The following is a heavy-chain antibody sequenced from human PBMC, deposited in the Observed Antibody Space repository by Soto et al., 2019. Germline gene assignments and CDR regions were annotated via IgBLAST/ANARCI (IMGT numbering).Heavy chain of an antibody. CDR1: GFTFDDYA. V-gene: IGHV3-9*01. D-gene: IGHD2-15*01. Sequence: EVQLVESGGGLVQPGRSLRLSCAASGFTFDDYAMHWFRRVPVKGLEWVSSISWNSNIIVYADSVKGRFTISRDNAKNSLYLQMNSLRPEDTALYYCAKGVPDGFCSGGRCYFDYWGQGTLVTVSS. CDR2: ISWNSNII. CDR3: AKGVPDGFCSGGRCYFDY. J-gene: IGHJ4*02.